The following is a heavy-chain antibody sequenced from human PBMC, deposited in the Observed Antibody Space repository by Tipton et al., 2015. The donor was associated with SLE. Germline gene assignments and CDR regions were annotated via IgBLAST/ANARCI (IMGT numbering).Heavy chain of an antibody. V-gene: IGHV4-34*01. J-gene: IGHJ4*02. CDR1: GGSFSGYY. D-gene: IGHD6-6*01. Sequence: TLSLTCTVSGGSFSGYYWSWIRQPPGKGLEWIGEINHSGSTNYNPSLKSRVTISVDTSKNQFSLKLSSVTAADTAVYYCARGPRRLDYWGQGTLVTVSS. CDR3: ARGPRRLDY. CDR2: INHSGST.